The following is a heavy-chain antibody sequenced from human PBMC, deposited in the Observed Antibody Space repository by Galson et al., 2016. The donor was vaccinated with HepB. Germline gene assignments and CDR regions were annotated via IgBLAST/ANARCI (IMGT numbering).Heavy chain of an antibody. CDR1: GFTFNTYE. D-gene: IGHD3-10*01. V-gene: IGHV3-48*03. Sequence: SLRLSCAASGFTFNTYEINWVRQAPGKGLEWVSYISDSGHTIYYADSVRGRFTISRDNAKSSVNLQMNSLRAADTAVYFCARTRRDRYYYGSGTFTNAFDLWGQGTVVSVSS. J-gene: IGHJ3*01. CDR2: ISDSGHTI. CDR3: ARTRRDRYYYGSGTFTNAFDL.